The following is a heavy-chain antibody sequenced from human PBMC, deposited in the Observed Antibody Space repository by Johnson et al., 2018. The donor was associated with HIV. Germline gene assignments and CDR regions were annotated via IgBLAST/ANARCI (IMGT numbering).Heavy chain of an antibody. Sequence: VQLVESGGGLVQPGGSLRLSCTASGFTVSSNYMSWVRQAPGKGLEWVSVIYTDDSIYYADSVKGRFTISRDNSKNTLYLQMNSLRAEDTAVYYCARKGDYVWGPGKVSDIWGQGTMVTVSS. CDR2: IYTDDSI. CDR1: GFTVSSNY. J-gene: IGHJ3*02. D-gene: IGHD3-16*01. CDR3: ARKGDYVWGPGKVSDI. V-gene: IGHV3-66*01.